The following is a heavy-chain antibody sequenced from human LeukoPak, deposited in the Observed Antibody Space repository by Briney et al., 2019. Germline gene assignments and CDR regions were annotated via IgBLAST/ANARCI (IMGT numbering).Heavy chain of an antibody. V-gene: IGHV4-34*01. Sequence: SETLSLTCAVYGGSFSGYYWSWIRQPPGKGLEWIGEINHSGSTNYNPSLKSRVTISVDTSRNQISLKVRSVTAADTAVYYCARHPRPVEVTHLDFWGRGTLVSVSS. CDR1: GGSFSGYY. D-gene: IGHD2-21*02. J-gene: IGHJ4*02. CDR2: INHSGST. CDR3: ARHPRPVEVTHLDF.